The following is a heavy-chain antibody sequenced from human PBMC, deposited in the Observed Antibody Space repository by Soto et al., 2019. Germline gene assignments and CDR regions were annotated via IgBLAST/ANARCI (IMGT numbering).Heavy chain of an antibody. D-gene: IGHD1-26*01. CDR3: ASVRVGY. J-gene: IGHJ4*02. CDR2: VLASGTGT. Sequence: EVQLLESGGGSVQPGGSLRLSCAASEFTFSTLAMTWVRQAPGKGLEWVSSVLASGTGTYYADSVKGRFTISRDNSKNTVYLQMNSLSAEDTALYYCASVRVGYWGQGTLVTVSS. V-gene: IGHV3-23*01. CDR1: EFTFSTLA.